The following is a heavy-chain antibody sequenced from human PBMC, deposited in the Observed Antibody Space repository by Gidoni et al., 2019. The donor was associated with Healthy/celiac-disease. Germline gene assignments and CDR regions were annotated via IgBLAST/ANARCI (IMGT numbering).Heavy chain of an antibody. CDR2: IWYDGSNK. J-gene: IGHJ3*02. Sequence: QVQLVESGGGVVQPGRSLRLSCAASGFTFSSYGMHWVRQAPGKGLEWVAVIWYDGSNKYYADSVKGRFTISRDNSKNTLYLQMNSLRAEDTAVYYCARERGAYGDPYAFDIWGQGTMVTVSS. CDR3: ARERGAYGDPYAFDI. V-gene: IGHV3-33*01. CDR1: GFTFSSYG. D-gene: IGHD4-17*01.